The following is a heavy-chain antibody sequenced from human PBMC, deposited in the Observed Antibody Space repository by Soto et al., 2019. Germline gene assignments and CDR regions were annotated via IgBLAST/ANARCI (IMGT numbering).Heavy chain of an antibody. CDR3: ARVSYLMVRGVITSYYGMDV. CDR2: MNPNSGST. J-gene: IGHJ6*02. V-gene: IGHV1-8*01. Sequence: ASVKVSCKASGYTFTSYDINWVRQATGQGLEWMGWMNPNSGSTGYAQKFQGRVTMTRNTSISTAYMELSSLRSEDTAVYYCARVSYLMVRGVITSYYGMDVWGQGTTVTVSS. D-gene: IGHD3-10*01. CDR1: GYTFTSYD.